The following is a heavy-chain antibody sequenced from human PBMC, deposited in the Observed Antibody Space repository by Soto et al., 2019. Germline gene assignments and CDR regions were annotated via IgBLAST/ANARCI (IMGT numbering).Heavy chain of an antibody. CDR3: AKDQCISTSCYFDY. J-gene: IGHJ4*02. Sequence: QVQLVESGGGVVQPGRSLRLSCAASGFTFSSYGMHWVRQAPGKGLEWVAVISYDGSNKYYADSVKGRFTISRDNSKNTLYLQMNSLRAEDTAVYYCAKDQCISTSCYFDYWGQGTLVTVSS. CDR1: GFTFSSYG. CDR2: ISYDGSNK. D-gene: IGHD2-2*01. V-gene: IGHV3-30*18.